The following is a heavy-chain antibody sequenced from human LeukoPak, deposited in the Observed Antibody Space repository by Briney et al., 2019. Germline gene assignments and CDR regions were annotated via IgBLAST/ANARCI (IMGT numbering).Heavy chain of an antibody. CDR3: AKDYYGSGSPRSDY. V-gene: IGHV3-23*01. J-gene: IGHJ4*02. Sequence: QPGGSLRLSCVGSGFAFSFYAMTWVRQAPGKGLEWVSAIGGSGSGTHYADSVKGRFTISGDNSKNTLYLQMNSLRVEDTAVYYCAKDYYGSGSPRSDYWGQGTPVTVSS. CDR1: GFAFSFYA. D-gene: IGHD3-10*01. CDR2: IGGSGSGT.